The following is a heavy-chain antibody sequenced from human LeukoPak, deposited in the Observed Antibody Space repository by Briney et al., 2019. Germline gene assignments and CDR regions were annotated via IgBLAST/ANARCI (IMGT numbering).Heavy chain of an antibody. V-gene: IGHV4-30-4*08. J-gene: IGHJ6*02. CDR1: GGSISSGGYS. CDR2: IYYSGST. Sequence: PSQTLSLTCAVSGGSISSGGYSWSWIRQPPGKGLEWIGYIYYSGSTYYNPSLKSRVTISGDTSKNQLSLKLSSVTAADTAVYYCARVRGVPRYYYYGMDVWGQGTTVTVSS. D-gene: IGHD3-10*01. CDR3: ARVRGVPRYYYYGMDV.